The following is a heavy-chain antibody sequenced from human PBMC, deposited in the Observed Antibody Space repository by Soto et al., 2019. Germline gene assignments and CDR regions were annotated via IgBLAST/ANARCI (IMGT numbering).Heavy chain of an antibody. CDR3: ARTHKHCSGGSCYDYMDV. J-gene: IGHJ6*03. CDR1: GGSISSYY. D-gene: IGHD2-15*01. Sequence: SETLSLTCTVSGGSISSYYWSWIRQPPGKGLEWIGYIYYSGSTNYNPSLKSRVTISVDTSKNQFSLKLSSVTAADTAVYYCARTHKHCSGGSCYDYMDVWGKGTTVTVS. CDR2: IYYSGST. V-gene: IGHV4-59*01.